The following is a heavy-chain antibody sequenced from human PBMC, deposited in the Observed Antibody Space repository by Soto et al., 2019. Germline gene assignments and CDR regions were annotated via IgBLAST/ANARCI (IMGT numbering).Heavy chain of an antibody. CDR2: ISGSGGST. J-gene: IGHJ6*02. V-gene: IGHV3-23*01. CDR3: AKNTAMGTYYYSGMDV. CDR1: GFTFSSYA. D-gene: IGHD5-18*01. Sequence: PGGSLRLSCAASGFTFSSYAMSWVRQAPGKGLEWVSAISGSGGSTYYADSVKGRFTISRDNSKNTLYLQMNSLRAEDTAVYYRAKNTAMGTYYYSGMDVWGQGTTVTVSS.